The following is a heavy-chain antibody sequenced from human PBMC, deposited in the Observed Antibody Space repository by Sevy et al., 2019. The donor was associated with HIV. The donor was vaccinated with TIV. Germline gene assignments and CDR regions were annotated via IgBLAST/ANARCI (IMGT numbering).Heavy chain of an antibody. D-gene: IGHD2-2*01. CDR2: ISSSSNYI. CDR3: ARDGGCSSTACLLYFDY. CDR1: GFTFSKYP. Sequence: GGSLRLSCVVSGFTFSKYPMNWVRQAPGKGLEWVSSISSSSNYIYYGDSVKGRFTISRDNAKNSVYLQMNSLRADDTAVYYCARDGGCSSTACLLYFDYWGQGTLVTVSS. J-gene: IGHJ4*02. V-gene: IGHV3-21*01.